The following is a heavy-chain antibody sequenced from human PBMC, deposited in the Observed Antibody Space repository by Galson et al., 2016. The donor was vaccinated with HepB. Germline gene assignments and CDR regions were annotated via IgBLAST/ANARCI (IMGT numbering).Heavy chain of an antibody. CDR3: ARGSEYSYDTTYYTY. CDR2: INTDETSP. J-gene: IGHJ4*02. D-gene: IGHD3-22*01. Sequence: SLRLSCAASGFTFSRYWMHWVRQAPGKGLVWVSRINTDETSPTYADPVKGRFTISRDNAKNTLYLQMNSLRAEDTAVYFCARGSEYSYDTTYYTYWGLGTLVTVSS. CDR1: GFTFSRYW. V-gene: IGHV3-74*01.